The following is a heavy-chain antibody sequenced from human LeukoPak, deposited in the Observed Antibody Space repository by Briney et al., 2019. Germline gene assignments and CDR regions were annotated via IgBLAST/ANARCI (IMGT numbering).Heavy chain of an antibody. CDR3: ARDSSGYYYYAFDI. D-gene: IGHD3-22*01. V-gene: IGHV3-53*01. J-gene: IGHJ3*02. Sequence: GGSLRLSCAASGLTVNSNYMSWVRQAPGKGLEWVSVIYSGGSTYYADSVKGRFTISRDNSKNTLYLQMNSLRAEDTAVYYCARDSSGYYYYAFDIWGQGTMVTVSS. CDR2: IYSGGST. CDR1: GLTVNSNY.